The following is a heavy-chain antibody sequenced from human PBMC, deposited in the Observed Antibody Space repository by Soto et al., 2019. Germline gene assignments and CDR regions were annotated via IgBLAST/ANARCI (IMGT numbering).Heavy chain of an antibody. V-gene: IGHV1-69*02. CDR1: GGTFSSYP. J-gene: IGHJ5*02. D-gene: IGHD3-10*01. CDR3: ASQESS. Sequence: QVQLVQSGAEVKKPGSSVKVSCRASGGTFSSYPINWVRQAPGQGLEWMGRITPILGIATYAQMFQGRVTITADKSTSTASMELSSLRSEDTAVYYCASQESSWGQGTLVTVSS. CDR2: ITPILGIA.